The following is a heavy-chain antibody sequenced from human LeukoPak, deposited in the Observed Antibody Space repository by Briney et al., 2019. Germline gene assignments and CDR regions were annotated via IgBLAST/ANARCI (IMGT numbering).Heavy chain of an antibody. Sequence: PGGSLRLSCAASGFTFSSYGMHWVRQAPGKGLEWVAFKRYDGSNKYYADSVKGRFTISRDNSKNTLYLQMNSLRAEDTAVYYCANTDYYYYYYMDVWGKGTTVTISS. CDR2: KRYDGSNK. CDR3: ANTDYYYYYYMDV. V-gene: IGHV3-30*02. J-gene: IGHJ6*03. CDR1: GFTFSSYG.